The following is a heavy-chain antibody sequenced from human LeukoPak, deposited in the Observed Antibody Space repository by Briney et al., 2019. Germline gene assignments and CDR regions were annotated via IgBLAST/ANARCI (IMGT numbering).Heavy chain of an antibody. V-gene: IGHV3-7*01. CDR2: IKQDGSEK. J-gene: IGHJ3*02. CDR1: GFTFSSYW. CDR3: ARDQVPHYYDSSGYYYPDAFDI. Sequence: GGSLRLSCAASGFTFSSYWMSWVRQAPGKGLEWVANIKQDGSEKYYVDSVKGRFTISRDNAKNSLYLQMNSLRAEDTAVYYCARDQVPHYYDSSGYYYPDAFDIWGQGTMVTVSS. D-gene: IGHD3-22*01.